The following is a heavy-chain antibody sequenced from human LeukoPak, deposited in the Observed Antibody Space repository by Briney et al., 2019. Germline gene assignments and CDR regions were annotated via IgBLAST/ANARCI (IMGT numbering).Heavy chain of an antibody. Sequence: PGGSLRLSRAVSGLTFSSSWMDWVRQAPGKGLEWVGRIKSKAYGGTIDYAAPVKGRYTISRDDSKNTLYLQMNSLKTEDTAVYYCTTDYGSSISSYYYYGMDVWGQGTTVTVSS. J-gene: IGHJ6*02. CDR2: IKSKAYGGTI. CDR1: GLTFSSSW. D-gene: IGHD2-21*01. V-gene: IGHV3-15*07. CDR3: TTDYGSSISSYYYYGMDV.